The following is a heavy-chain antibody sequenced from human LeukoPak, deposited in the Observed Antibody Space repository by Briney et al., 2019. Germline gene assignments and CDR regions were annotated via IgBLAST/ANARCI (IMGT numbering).Heavy chain of an antibody. Sequence: SETLSLTCAVYGGSFSSYYWGWIRQPPGKGLEWIGSIYYNGSTYYNPSLKSRVTISVDTSKNQFSLKLSSVTAADTAVYYCARLAVAGNPHWGQGTLVTVSS. V-gene: IGHV4-39*01. CDR2: IYYNGST. CDR3: ARLAVAGNPH. D-gene: IGHD6-19*01. CDR1: GGSFSSYY. J-gene: IGHJ4*02.